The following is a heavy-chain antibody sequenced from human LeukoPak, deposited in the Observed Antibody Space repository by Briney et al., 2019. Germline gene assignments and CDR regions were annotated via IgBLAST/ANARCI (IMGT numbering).Heavy chain of an antibody. J-gene: IGHJ4*02. CDR1: GFTFSSYA. D-gene: IGHD2-21*02. CDR2: ISGSGGST. Sequence: GGSLRLSCAASGFTFSSYAMSWVRQAPGKGLERVSAISGSGGSTYYADSVKGRFTISRDNSKNTLYLQMNSLRAEDTAVYYCAKDDLAYCGGDCSSYWGQGTLVTVSS. CDR3: AKDDLAYCGGDCSSY. V-gene: IGHV3-23*01.